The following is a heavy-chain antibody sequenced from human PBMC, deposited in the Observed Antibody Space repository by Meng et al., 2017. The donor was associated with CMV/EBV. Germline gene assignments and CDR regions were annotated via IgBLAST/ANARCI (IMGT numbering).Heavy chain of an antibody. Sequence: GGSLRLSCAASGFTLSSYWMSWVRQAPGKGLEWVSVIYSGGSSTYYADSVKGRFTISRDNSKNTLYLQMNSLRAEDTAVYYCARDFSFCSSTSCYPTEFDYWGQGTLVTVSS. D-gene: IGHD2-2*01. CDR2: IYSGGSST. J-gene: IGHJ4*02. CDR3: ARDFSFCSSTSCYPTEFDY. V-gene: IGHV3-23*03. CDR1: GFTLSSYW.